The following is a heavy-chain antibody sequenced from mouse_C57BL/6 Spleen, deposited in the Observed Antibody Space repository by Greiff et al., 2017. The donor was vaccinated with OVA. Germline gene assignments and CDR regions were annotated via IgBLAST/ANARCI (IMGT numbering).Heavy chain of an antibody. J-gene: IGHJ4*01. V-gene: IGHV5-15*01. D-gene: IGHD2-5*01. CDR3: ARQRSNSYDAMDY. CDR2: ISNLAYSI. CDR1: GFTFSDYG. Sequence: EVQGVESGGGLVQPGGSLKLSCAASGFTFSDYGMAWVRQAPRKGPEWVAFISNLAYSIYYAATVTGRFTISRENAKNTLYLEMSSLRSEDTAMYYCARQRSNSYDAMDYWGQGTSVTVSS.